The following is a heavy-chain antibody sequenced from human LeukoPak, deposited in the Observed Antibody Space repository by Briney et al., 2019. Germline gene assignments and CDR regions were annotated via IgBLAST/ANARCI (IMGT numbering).Heavy chain of an antibody. CDR2: IRYDGSNK. CDR3: AKLGSVGATTPRAFDI. J-gene: IGHJ3*02. Sequence: GRSLRLSCAASGFTFSGYGMHWVRQAPGKGLEWVAVIRYDGSNKYYADSVKGRFTISRDNSKNTLYLQMNSLRAEDTAVYYCAKLGSVGATTPRAFDIWGQGTMVTVSS. V-gene: IGHV3-33*06. CDR1: GFTFSGYG. D-gene: IGHD1-26*01.